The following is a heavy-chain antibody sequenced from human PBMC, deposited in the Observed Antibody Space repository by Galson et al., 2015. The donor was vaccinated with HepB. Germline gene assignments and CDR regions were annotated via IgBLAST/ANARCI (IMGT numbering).Heavy chain of an antibody. V-gene: IGHV3-30-3*01. CDR3: ARAEMTTPFNWFDP. J-gene: IGHJ5*02. CDR1: GFTFSSYA. Sequence: LRLSCAASGFTFSSYAMHWVRQAPGKGLEWVAVISYDGTNKYYADSVKGRFTISRDNSKNTPYLQMNSLRAEDTAVYYCARAEMTTPFNWFDPWGQGTLVTVSS. D-gene: IGHD4-11*01. CDR2: ISYDGTNK.